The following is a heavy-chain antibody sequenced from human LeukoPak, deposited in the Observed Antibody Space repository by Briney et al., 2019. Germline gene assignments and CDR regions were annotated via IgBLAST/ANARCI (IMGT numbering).Heavy chain of an antibody. CDR2: IYYSGST. Sequence: PSETLSLTCTVSGGSISSSSYYWGWIRQPPGKGLEWIGSIYYSGSTYYNPSLKSRVTISVDTSKNQFSLKLSSVTAADTAVYYCARDRCSGGSCYPLDYWGQGTLVTVSS. CDR3: ARDRCSGGSCYPLDY. V-gene: IGHV4-39*07. CDR1: GGSISSSSYY. D-gene: IGHD2-15*01. J-gene: IGHJ4*02.